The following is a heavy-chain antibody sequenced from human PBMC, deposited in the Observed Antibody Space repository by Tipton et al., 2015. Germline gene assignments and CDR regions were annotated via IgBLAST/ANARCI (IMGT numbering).Heavy chain of an antibody. CDR1: GGSVSSGSYY. D-gene: IGHD4-17*01. Sequence: TLSLTCTVSGGSVSSGSYYWSWIRQPPGKGLEWIGYIYHSGSTNVNPSLKSRVTISIDTSKNQFSLKLSSVTAADTAVYYRASGYGYYVNAMDVWGQGTTVTVSS. CDR2: IYHSGST. V-gene: IGHV4-61*01. J-gene: IGHJ6*02. CDR3: ASGYGYYVNAMDV.